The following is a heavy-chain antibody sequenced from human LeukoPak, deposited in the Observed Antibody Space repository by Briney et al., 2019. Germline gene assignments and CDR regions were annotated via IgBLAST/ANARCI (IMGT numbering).Heavy chain of an antibody. J-gene: IGHJ5*02. CDR1: GFTFDDYA. Sequence: PGRSLRLSCAASGFTFDDYAMHWVRQAPGKGLEWVSGISWNSGSIGYADSVKGRFTISRDNAKNSLYLQMNSLRAEDTALYYCARVAAAGFNWFDPWGQGTLVTVSS. CDR2: ISWNSGSI. D-gene: IGHD6-13*01. CDR3: ARVAAAGFNWFDP. V-gene: IGHV3-9*01.